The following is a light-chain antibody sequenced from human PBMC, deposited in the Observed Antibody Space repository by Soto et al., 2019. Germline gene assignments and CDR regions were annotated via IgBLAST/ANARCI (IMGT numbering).Light chain of an antibody. J-gene: IGLJ1*01. V-gene: IGLV2-14*01. CDR2: EVS. CDR1: SSDVGGYKD. CDR3: SSYTSSSTLL. Sequence: QSVLTQPASVSGSAGQSITISCTGTSSDVGGYKDVSWYQQHPGRAPKLMIYEVSNRPSGVSNRFSGSKSGNTASLTISGLQAEDEADYYCSSYTSSSTLLFGTGTMLTVL.